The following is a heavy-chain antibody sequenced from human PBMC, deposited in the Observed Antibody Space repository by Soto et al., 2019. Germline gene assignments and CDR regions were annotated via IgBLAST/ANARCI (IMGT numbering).Heavy chain of an antibody. J-gene: IGHJ4*02. CDR3: ARGLNYDILTGYQLDY. CDR1: GGSISSYY. CDR2: IYYSGST. D-gene: IGHD3-9*01. V-gene: IGHV4-59*01. Sequence: TSETLSLTCTVSGGSISSYYWSWIRQPPGKGLEWFGYIYYSGSTNYNPSLKSRVTISVDTSKNQFSLKLSSVTAADTAVYYCARGLNYDILTGYQLDYWGQGTLVTVSS.